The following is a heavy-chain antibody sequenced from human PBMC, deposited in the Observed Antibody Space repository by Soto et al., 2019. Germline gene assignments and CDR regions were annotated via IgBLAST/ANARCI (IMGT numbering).Heavy chain of an antibody. J-gene: IGHJ4*02. CDR3: ARVGDDYGDYYGGFGGH. CDR2: IYSGGST. V-gene: IGHV3-66*01. D-gene: IGHD4-17*01. CDR1: GFTVGSNY. Sequence: EVQLVESGGGLVQPGGSLRLSCAASGFTVGSNYMSWVRQAPGKGLEWVSVIYSGGSTYYADSVKGRFTISRDNSKNTLYLQMNSLRAEDTAVYYCARVGDDYGDYYGGFGGHWGQGTLVTVSS.